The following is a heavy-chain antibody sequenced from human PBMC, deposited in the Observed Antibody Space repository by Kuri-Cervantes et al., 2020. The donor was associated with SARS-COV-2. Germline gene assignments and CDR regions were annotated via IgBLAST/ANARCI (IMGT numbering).Heavy chain of an antibody. V-gene: IGHV1-46*01. D-gene: IGHD6-13*01. CDR1: GGTFSSYT. CDR3: ARVYSSSWYGVIPFDY. J-gene: IGHJ4*02. Sequence: ASVKVSCKASGGTFSSYTISWVRQAPGQGLEWMGIINPSGGSTSYAQKFQGRVTMTRDTSTSTVYMELSSLRSDDTAVYYCARVYSSSWYGVIPFDYWGQGTLVTVSS. CDR2: INPSGGST.